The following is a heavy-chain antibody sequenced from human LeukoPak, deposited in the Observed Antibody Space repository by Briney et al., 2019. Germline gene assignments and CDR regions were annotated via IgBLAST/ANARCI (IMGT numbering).Heavy chain of an antibody. V-gene: IGHV3-30*02. CDR1: GFTFSSYG. J-gene: IGHJ4*02. D-gene: IGHD6-19*01. CDR3: ASESSGWSAFHL. Sequence: GGSLRLSCAASGFTFSSYGMHWVRQAPGKGLEWVAFIRYDGSNKYYADSVKGRFTISRDNSKNTLYLQMNSLRDEDTAVKYCASESSGWSAFHLWGRGTLVTVSS. CDR2: IRYDGSNK.